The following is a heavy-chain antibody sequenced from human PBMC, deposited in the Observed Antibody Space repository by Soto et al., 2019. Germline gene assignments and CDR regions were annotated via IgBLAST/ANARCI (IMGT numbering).Heavy chain of an antibody. J-gene: IGHJ6*02. CDR2: IYYSGST. CDR3: ARPQLRYFDWLSLDYYGMDV. V-gene: IGHV4-39*01. Sequence: SETLSLTCTVSGGSISSSSYYWGRIRQPPGKGLEWIGSIYYSGSTYYNPSLKSRVTISVDTSKNQFSLKLSSVTAADTAVYYCARPQLRYFDWLSLDYYGMDVWGQGTTVTVSS. CDR1: GGSISSSSYY. D-gene: IGHD3-9*01.